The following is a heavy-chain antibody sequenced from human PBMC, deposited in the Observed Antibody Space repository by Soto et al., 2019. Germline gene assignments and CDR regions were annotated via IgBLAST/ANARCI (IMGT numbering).Heavy chain of an antibody. CDR1: GFAFSSHP. CDR3: ARRAFGSSRSFDI. CDR2: ISDSGGLT. D-gene: IGHD6-6*01. V-gene: IGHV3-23*01. Sequence: VQLLESGGDLVHPGGSLRLSCAASGFAFSSHPMSWVRQAPERGLEWVSGISDSGGLTYNADSVKGRFTISRDNSKNTLYLQMNSLRAEDTALYYCARRAFGSSRSFDIWGQGTTVTVPS. J-gene: IGHJ3*02.